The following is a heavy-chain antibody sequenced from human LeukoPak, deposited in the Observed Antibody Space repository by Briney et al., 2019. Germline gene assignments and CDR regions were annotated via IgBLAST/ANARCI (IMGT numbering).Heavy chain of an antibody. J-gene: IGHJ4*02. D-gene: IGHD6-19*01. V-gene: IGHV4-59*01. CDR1: GGSISSYY. Sequence: SETLSLTCTVSGGSISSYYWSWIRQPPGKGLEWIGYIYYSGSTNYNPSLKSRVTISVDTSKNQFSLKLSSVTAADTAVYYCARVYSSGFYQIDYWGQGTLVTVSS. CDR3: ARVYSSGFYQIDY. CDR2: IYYSGST.